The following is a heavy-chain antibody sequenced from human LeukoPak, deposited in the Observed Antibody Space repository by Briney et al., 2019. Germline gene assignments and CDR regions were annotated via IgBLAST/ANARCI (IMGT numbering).Heavy chain of an antibody. J-gene: IGHJ4*02. Sequence: GRSLRLSCAASGFTFSSYGMHWVRQAPGKVLEWVAVISYDGSNKYYVDSVKGRFTISRDNSKNTLYLQMNSLRAEDTAVYYCAKDLHYGDFEPDYWGQGTLVTVSS. D-gene: IGHD4-17*01. CDR2: ISYDGSNK. CDR3: AKDLHYGDFEPDY. V-gene: IGHV3-30*18. CDR1: GFTFSSYG.